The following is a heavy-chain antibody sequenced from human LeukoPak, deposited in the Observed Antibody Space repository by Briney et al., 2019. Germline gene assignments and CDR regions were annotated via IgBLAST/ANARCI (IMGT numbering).Heavy chain of an antibody. CDR2: MNPNSGNT. D-gene: IGHD5-18*01. CDR3: ARASGYSYGPRDY. V-gene: IGHV1-8*01. J-gene: IGHJ4*02. CDR1: GYTFTSYD. Sequence: ASVKVSCKASGYTFTSYDINWVRQATGQGLEWMGWMNPNSGNTGYAQKFQGRVTMTSNTSISTAYMELSSLRSEDTAVYYCARASGYSYGPRDYWGQGTLVTVSS.